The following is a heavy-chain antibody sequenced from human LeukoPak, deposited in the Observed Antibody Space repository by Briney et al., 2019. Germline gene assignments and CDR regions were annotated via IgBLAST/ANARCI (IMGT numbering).Heavy chain of an antibody. D-gene: IGHD3-22*01. CDR3: ARVTSGSGYFY. CDR1: GGSFSGYY. J-gene: IGHJ4*02. CDR2: INHSGST. Sequence: PSETLSLTCAVYGGSFSGYYWSWIRQPPGKGLEWIGEINHSGSTNYNPSLKSRVTISVDTSKNQFSLKLSSVTAADTAVYYCARVTSGSGYFYWGQGTLVTVSS. V-gene: IGHV4-34*01.